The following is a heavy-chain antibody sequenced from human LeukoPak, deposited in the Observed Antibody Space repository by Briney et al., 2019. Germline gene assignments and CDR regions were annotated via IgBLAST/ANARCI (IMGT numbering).Heavy chain of an antibody. V-gene: IGHV4-59*01. D-gene: IGHD2-15*01. CDR1: GVSIRSFF. J-gene: IGHJ4*02. Sequence: PSETLSLTCTVSGVSIRSFFWSWLRQPPGKGRVWIGYIYYTGSTNYNPSLKSRVTISVYTYKSHFPLMLSSVTAADTAVYYCARGCGSGGSCRSAIFDYWGQGALVTVSS. CDR3: ARGCGSGGSCRSAIFDY. CDR2: IYYTGST.